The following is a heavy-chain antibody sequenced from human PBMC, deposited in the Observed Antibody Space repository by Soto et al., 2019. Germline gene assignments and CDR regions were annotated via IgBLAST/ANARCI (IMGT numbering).Heavy chain of an antibody. J-gene: IGHJ3*02. Sequence: GGSLRLSCAASGFTFSSYSMNWVRQAPGKGLEWVSSISSSSSYIYYADSVKGRFTISRDNAKNSLYLQMNSLRAEDTAVYYCARERLITMVRGVISAFDIWGQGTMVTVSS. CDR1: GFTFSSYS. D-gene: IGHD3-10*01. CDR3: ARERLITMVRGVISAFDI. CDR2: ISSSSSYI. V-gene: IGHV3-21*01.